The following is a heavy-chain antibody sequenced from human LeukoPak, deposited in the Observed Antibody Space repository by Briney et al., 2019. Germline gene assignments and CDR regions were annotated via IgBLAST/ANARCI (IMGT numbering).Heavy chain of an antibody. Sequence: GGSLRLSCAASGFSFRTYWMTWVRQAPGKGLEWVANIKPDGSEKYYVDSVKGRFTISRDNAKNSLYLQMNSLRAEDTAVYYCARDNYDSSGYYFDWGQGTLVTVSS. CDR1: GFSFRTYW. CDR3: ARDNYDSSGYYFD. V-gene: IGHV3-7*01. CDR2: IKPDGSEK. D-gene: IGHD3-22*01. J-gene: IGHJ4*02.